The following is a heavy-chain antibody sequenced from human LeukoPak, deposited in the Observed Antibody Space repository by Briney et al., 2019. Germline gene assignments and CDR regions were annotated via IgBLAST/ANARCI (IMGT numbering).Heavy chain of an antibody. Sequence: GASVKVSCKASGGTFSSYAISWVRQAPGQGLEWMGRIIPTLGIANYAQKFQGRVTITADKSTSTAYMELSSLRSEDTAVYYCARDLFATVVTANGYWGQGTLVTVSS. CDR3: ARDLFATVVTANGY. V-gene: IGHV1-69*04. D-gene: IGHD4-23*01. J-gene: IGHJ4*02. CDR1: GGTFSSYA. CDR2: IIPTLGIA.